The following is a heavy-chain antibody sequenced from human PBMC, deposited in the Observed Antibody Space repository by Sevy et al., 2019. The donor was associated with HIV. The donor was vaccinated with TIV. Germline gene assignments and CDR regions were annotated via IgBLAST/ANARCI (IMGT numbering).Heavy chain of an antibody. CDR2: IYSGGST. V-gene: IGHV3-53*01. Sequence: GESLKISCAASGFTVSSNYMSWVRQAPGKGLEWVSVIYSGGSTYYADSVKGRFTISRDNSKNTLYLQMNSLRAEDTAVYYCAREKIEYPSTYYFDYWGQGTLVTVSS. CDR3: AREKIEYPSTYYFDY. J-gene: IGHJ4*02. CDR1: GFTVSSNY.